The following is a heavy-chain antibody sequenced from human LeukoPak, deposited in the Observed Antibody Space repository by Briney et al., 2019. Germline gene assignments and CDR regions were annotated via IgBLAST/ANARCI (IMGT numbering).Heavy chain of an antibody. Sequence: SETLSLTCTVSGGSISSYYWNWIRQSPGKGLEWIGYIYQSGNTNYNPSLKSRLTMSIDTSKNRFSLNLNSVTAADTAVYYCARGNYGSGSYYVVDFDYWGQGTLVTVSS. D-gene: IGHD3-10*01. V-gene: IGHV4-59*01. J-gene: IGHJ4*02. CDR1: GGSISSYY. CDR3: ARGNYGSGSYYVVDFDY. CDR2: IYQSGNT.